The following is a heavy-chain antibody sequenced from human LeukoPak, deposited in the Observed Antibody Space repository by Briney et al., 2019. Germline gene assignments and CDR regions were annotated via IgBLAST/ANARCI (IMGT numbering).Heavy chain of an antibody. J-gene: IGHJ6*04. CDR1: GFTFSSYS. CDR3: ARDHYYDILTGYYGMDV. D-gene: IGHD3-9*01. Sequence: GGSLRLSCAASGFTFSSYSMNWVRQAPGKGLEWVSYISSSGSTIYYADSVKGRFTISRDNAKNSLYLQMNSLRAEDTAVYYCARDHYYDILTGYYGMDVWGKGTTVTVSS. V-gene: IGHV3-48*04. CDR2: ISSSGSTI.